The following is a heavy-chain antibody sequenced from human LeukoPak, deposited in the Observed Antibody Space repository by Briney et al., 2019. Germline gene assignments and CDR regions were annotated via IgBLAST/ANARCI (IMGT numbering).Heavy chain of an antibody. D-gene: IGHD3-10*01. Sequence: GGSLRLSCAASGFTFSSYGMHWVRQAPGKGLEWIAFIRYDGNNQYYADSVKGRFTISGDNSKNTLYLQMNSLRAEDTAEDTAVYYCAKGSGAYYMDVWGKGTTVTISS. J-gene: IGHJ6*03. CDR3: AKGSGAYYMDV. CDR2: IRYDGNNQ. CDR1: GFTFSSYG. V-gene: IGHV3-30*02.